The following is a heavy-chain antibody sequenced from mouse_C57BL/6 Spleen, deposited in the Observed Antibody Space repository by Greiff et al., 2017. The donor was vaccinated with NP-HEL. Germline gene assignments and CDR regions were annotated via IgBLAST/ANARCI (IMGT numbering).Heavy chain of an antibody. CDR1: GFTFSSYG. Sequence: EVKLVESGGDLVKPGGSLKLSCAASGFTFSSYGMSWVRQTPDKRLEWVATISSGGSYTYYPDSVKGRFTISRDNAKNTLYLQMSSLKSEDTAMYYCARLYGNYVGYAMDYWGQGTSVTVSS. CDR2: ISSGGSYT. D-gene: IGHD2-1*01. J-gene: IGHJ4*01. CDR3: ARLYGNYVGYAMDY. V-gene: IGHV5-6*02.